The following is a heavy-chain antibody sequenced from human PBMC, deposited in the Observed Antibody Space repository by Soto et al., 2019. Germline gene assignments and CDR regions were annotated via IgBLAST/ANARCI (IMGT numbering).Heavy chain of an antibody. J-gene: IGHJ4*02. CDR2: IYYSGST. V-gene: IGHV4-59*01. CDR3: ARDSGDYDSSGYLLAYYFDY. Sequence: TSETLSLTCTVSGGSISSYYWSWIRQPPGKGLEWIGYIYYSGSTNYNPSLKSRVTISVDTSKNQFSLKLSSVTAADTAVYYCARDSGDYDSSGYLLAYYFDYWGQGTLVTVSS. D-gene: IGHD3-22*01. CDR1: GGSISSYY.